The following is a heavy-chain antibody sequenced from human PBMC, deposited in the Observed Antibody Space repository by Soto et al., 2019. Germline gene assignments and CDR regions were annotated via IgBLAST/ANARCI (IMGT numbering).Heavy chain of an antibody. CDR1: GDSVTSGSYY. CDR2: ISYTGRT. CDR3: AREWGLLPYYVMNV. D-gene: IGHD7-27*01. V-gene: IGHV4-61*03. J-gene: IGHJ6*02. Sequence: AETLSLTCIVSGDSVTSGSYYWTWLRQPPGKGLEWIGYISYTGRTKYNPSLQSRVTISVDTSKNDFSLNLSSVTAADTAVYFCAREWGLLPYYVMNVWGHGTAVTVSS.